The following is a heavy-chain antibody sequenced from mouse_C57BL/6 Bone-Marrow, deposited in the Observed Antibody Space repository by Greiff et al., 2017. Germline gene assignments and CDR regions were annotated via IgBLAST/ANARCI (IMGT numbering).Heavy chain of an antibody. J-gene: IGHJ3*01. CDR1: GYTFTSYW. Sequence: QVQLQQPGAELVRPGTSVKLSCKASGYTFTSYWMHWVKQRPGQGLEWIGVIDPSDSYTNYNQKFKGKATLTVDTSSSTAYMQLSSLTSEDSAVYDCARGLRRGGFAYWGQGTLVTVSA. D-gene: IGHD2-4*01. CDR2: IDPSDSYT. V-gene: IGHV1-59*01. CDR3: ARGLRRGGFAY.